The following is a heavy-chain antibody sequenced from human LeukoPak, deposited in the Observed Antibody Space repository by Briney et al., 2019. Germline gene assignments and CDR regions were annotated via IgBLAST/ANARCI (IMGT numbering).Heavy chain of an antibody. Sequence: ASVKVSCKASGYTFTGYYMYWVRQAPGQGLEWTGWINPNSGDTNYAQKFQGSVTMTRDTSISTAYMELSRLRSDDTAVYYCARGRGSYSFDYWGQGTLVTVSS. CDR2: INPNSGDT. D-gene: IGHD1-26*01. V-gene: IGHV1-2*02. CDR1: GYTFTGYY. CDR3: ARGRGSYSFDY. J-gene: IGHJ4*02.